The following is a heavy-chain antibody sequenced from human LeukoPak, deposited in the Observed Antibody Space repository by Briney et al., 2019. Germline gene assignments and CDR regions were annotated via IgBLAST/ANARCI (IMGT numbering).Heavy chain of an antibody. D-gene: IGHD3-22*01. V-gene: IGHV3-48*03. J-gene: IGHJ4*02. Sequence: GGSLRLSCAASGFTFSSYEMNWVRQAPGKGLEWVSYISSSGSTIYYADSVKGRFTSSRDNVKNSLYLQMNSLRAEDTAVYYCARDLRSSGYYAFDYWGQGTLVTVSS. CDR1: GFTFSSYE. CDR3: ARDLRSSGYYAFDY. CDR2: ISSSGSTI.